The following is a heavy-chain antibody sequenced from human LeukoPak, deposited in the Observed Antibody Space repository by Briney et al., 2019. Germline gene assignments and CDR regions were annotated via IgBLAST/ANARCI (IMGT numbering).Heavy chain of an antibody. CDR3: ARRGYCSPTNCSFDS. CDR1: GYSISSGYY. D-gene: IGHD2-15*01. Sequence: SETLSLTCTVSGYSISSGYYWGWIRQPPGKGLEWIGSIYHSGSTYYNPSLKSRVTISVDTSKNQFSLQLTSVTAADTAIYFCARRGYCSPTNCSFDSWGQGTLVAVSS. CDR2: IYHSGST. V-gene: IGHV4-38-2*02. J-gene: IGHJ4*02.